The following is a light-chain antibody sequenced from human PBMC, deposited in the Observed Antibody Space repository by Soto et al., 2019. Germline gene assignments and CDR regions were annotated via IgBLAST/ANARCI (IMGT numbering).Light chain of an antibody. CDR1: QSVLFSSNNKNY. V-gene: IGKV4-1*01. CDR3: QQFYDTHRT. CDR2: WAS. Sequence: DIVMTQSPDSLAVSLGERATINCKSSQSVLFSSNNKNYLAWYQQKPGQPPKLLIYWASTRKSGVPDRFSGSGSGTDFTLTITSLQDEDVEVYYCQQFYDTHRTLGQGTKVDIK. J-gene: IGKJ1*01.